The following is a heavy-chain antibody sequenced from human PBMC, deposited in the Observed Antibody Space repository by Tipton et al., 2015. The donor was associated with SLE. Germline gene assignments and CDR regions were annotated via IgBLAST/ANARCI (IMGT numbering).Heavy chain of an antibody. J-gene: IGHJ3*02. CDR2: IPHSGTT. CDR3: VSSGYPLGTFES. V-gene: IGHV4-31*03. D-gene: IGHD3-9*01. CDR1: GVSTSSGGYF. Sequence: TLSLTCTVSGVSTSSGGYFWNWISHYPGKGLEWIGSIPHSGTTHYNPSLKSRVTLAVDTSKNQFSLKLSVVTAADTAVYYCVSSGYPLGTFESWGQGTMVTVSS.